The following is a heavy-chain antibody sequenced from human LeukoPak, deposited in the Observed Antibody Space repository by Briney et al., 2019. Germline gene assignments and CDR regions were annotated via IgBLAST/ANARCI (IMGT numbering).Heavy chain of an antibody. V-gene: IGHV4-39*01. Sequence: SETLSPTCTVSGGSISSGPYYWGWIRQPPGKGLEWIGNIYYGENTYYNPSLKSRVTISIDTSKNQFYLKLSSLTAADTAVYYCARRDDSSGYHKIFAYWGPGTLVTVSS. J-gene: IGHJ4*02. D-gene: IGHD3-22*01. CDR1: GGSISSGPYY. CDR3: ARRDDSSGYHKIFAY. CDR2: IYYGENT.